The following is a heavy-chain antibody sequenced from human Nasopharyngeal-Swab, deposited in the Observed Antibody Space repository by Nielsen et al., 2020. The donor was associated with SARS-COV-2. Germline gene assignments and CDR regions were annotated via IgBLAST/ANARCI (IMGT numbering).Heavy chain of an antibody. CDR3: ARDLGYDFWSAPRGFDP. CDR2: ISSSSSYI. Sequence: GGSLRLSCAASGFTFSSYSMNWVRQAPGKGLEWVSSISSSSSYIYYADSVKGRFTISRDNAKNSLYLQMNSLRAEDTAVYYCARDLGYDFWSAPRGFDPWGQGTLVTVSS. D-gene: IGHD3-3*01. CDR1: GFTFSSYS. V-gene: IGHV3-21*04. J-gene: IGHJ5*02.